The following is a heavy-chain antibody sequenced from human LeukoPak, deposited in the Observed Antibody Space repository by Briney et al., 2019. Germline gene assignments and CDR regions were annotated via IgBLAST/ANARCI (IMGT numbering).Heavy chain of an antibody. CDR2: IGGGCDST. CDR1: GFTFSSYT. D-gene: IGHD2-15*01. Sequence: GVSVRLSCAASGFTFSSYTMSWVRQAPGKGLEWVSSIGGGCDSTYYADSVKGRFPISRDNSKNTLYLQMNNLRAEDTAVYFCAKSRFSGAYLFDYWGQGTLVTV. V-gene: IGHV3-23*01. CDR3: AKSRFSGAYLFDY. J-gene: IGHJ4*02.